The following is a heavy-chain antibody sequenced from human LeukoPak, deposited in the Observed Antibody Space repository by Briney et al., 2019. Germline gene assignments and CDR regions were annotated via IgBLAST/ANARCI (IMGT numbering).Heavy chain of an antibody. CDR1: GYTFTSYA. J-gene: IGHJ6*02. CDR2: INAGNGNT. V-gene: IGHV1-3*01. CDR3: ASFGGSYYYGMDV. D-gene: IGHD3-16*01. Sequence: ASVKVSCKASGYTFTSYAMYWVRQAPGQRLEWMGWINAGNGNTKYSQKFQGRVTMTTDTSTSTAYMELRSLRSDDTAVYYCASFGGSYYYGMDVWGQGTTVTVSS.